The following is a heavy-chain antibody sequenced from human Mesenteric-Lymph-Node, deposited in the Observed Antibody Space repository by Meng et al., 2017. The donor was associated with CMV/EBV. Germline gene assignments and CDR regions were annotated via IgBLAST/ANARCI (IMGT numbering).Heavy chain of an antibody. CDR1: GFTLSSYW. Sequence: GESLKISCAASGFTLSSYWMHWARQAPGKGLVWVSRISSDGTNTAYADSVKGRFTISRDSARNTMYLEMNSLRAEDTAVYYCAREQLRFLEWLLVYYYYGMDVWGQGTTVTVSS. CDR2: ISSDGTNT. V-gene: IGHV3-74*01. J-gene: IGHJ6*02. D-gene: IGHD3-3*01. CDR3: AREQLRFLEWLLVYYYYGMDV.